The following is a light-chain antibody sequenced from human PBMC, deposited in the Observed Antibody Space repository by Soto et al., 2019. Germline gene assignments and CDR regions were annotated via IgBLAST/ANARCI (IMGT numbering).Light chain of an antibody. CDR3: SSFAGSNTWV. J-gene: IGLJ3*02. V-gene: IGLV2-8*01. CDR1: RGDVGGYDF. Sequence: QSVLTQPPSASGSPGQSVTISCTGSRGDVGGYDFVSWYQQYPGKAPKLLIFEVRNRPSGVPDRFSGSKSGNTASLTVSGLQADDEADYYCSSFAGSNTWVFGGGTKLTVL. CDR2: EVR.